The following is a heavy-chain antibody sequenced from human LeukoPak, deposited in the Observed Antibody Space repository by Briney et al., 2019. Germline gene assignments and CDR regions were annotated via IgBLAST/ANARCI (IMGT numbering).Heavy chain of an antibody. V-gene: IGHV3-23*01. Sequence: GGSLRLSCAASGFTFSNYPMSWVRQIPGKGLEWVATISGSSDRTYYADSVRGRFTISRDNSNNTLYLQMNSLRADDTAVYYCAKDRSIYCSSSGCYLNWFDPWGQGALVTVSS. J-gene: IGHJ5*02. CDR2: ISGSSDRT. CDR3: AKDRSIYCSSSGCYLNWFDP. D-gene: IGHD2-2*01. CDR1: GFTFSNYP.